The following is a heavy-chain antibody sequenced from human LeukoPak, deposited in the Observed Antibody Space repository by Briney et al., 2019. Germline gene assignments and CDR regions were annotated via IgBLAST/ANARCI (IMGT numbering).Heavy chain of an antibody. CDR3: ARGRYYDSSGYPFDAFDI. CDR1: GFTFSSYS. J-gene: IGHJ3*02. D-gene: IGHD3-22*01. V-gene: IGHV3-21*01. CDR2: ISSSSSYI. Sequence: PGGSLRLSRAASGFTFSSYSMTWVRQAPGKGREWVSSISSSSSYIYYADSVKGRFTISRDNTKNSLNLQMDSLRAEDTAVYYCARGRYYDSSGYPFDAFDIWGQGTMVIVSS.